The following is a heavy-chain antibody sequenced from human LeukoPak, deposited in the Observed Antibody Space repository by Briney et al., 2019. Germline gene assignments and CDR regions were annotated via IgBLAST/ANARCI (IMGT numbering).Heavy chain of an antibody. CDR2: ISGSGGST. CDR1: GFTFSSYA. CDR3: AKAVPAATGYQNRGYYFDY. Sequence: GGSLRLSCAASGFTFSSYAMSWVRQAPGKGLEWVSAISGSGGSTYYADSVKGRFTISRDNSKNTLYLQMNSLRAEDTAVYYCAKAVPAATGYQNRGYYFDYWGQETLVTVSS. D-gene: IGHD2-2*01. J-gene: IGHJ4*02. V-gene: IGHV3-23*01.